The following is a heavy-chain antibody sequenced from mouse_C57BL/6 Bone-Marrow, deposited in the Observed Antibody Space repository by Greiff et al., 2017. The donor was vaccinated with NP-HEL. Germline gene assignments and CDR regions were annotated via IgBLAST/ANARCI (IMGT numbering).Heavy chain of an antibody. CDR3: ARNENYYSNGAWFAY. Sequence: VQLQQSGPELVKPGASVKLSCKASGYTFTSYDINWVKQRPGQGLEWIGWIYPRDGSTKYNEKFKGKATLTVDTSSSTAYMELHSLTSEDSAVYFCARNENYYSNGAWFAYWGQGTLVTVSA. V-gene: IGHV1-85*01. CDR2: IYPRDGST. CDR1: GYTFTSYD. D-gene: IGHD2-5*01. J-gene: IGHJ3*01.